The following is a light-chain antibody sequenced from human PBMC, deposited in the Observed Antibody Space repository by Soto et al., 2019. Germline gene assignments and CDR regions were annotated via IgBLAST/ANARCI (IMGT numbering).Light chain of an antibody. V-gene: IGKV1-5*03. CDR1: QGISNE. Sequence: IQMTQSPSSLSASVGDRVTITCRASQGISNELGWYQQRPGKAPKLLIYKASTLKSGVPSRFSGSGSGTEFTLTISSLQPDDFATYYCQQYNSYSGTFGQGTKVDIK. J-gene: IGKJ1*01. CDR3: QQYNSYSGT. CDR2: KAS.